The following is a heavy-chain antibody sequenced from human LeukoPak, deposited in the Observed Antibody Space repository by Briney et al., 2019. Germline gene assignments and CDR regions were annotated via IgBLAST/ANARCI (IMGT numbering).Heavy chain of an antibody. CDR1: GFTLGNYW. J-gene: IGHJ4*02. CDR3: AYSDHFDT. Sequence: GGSLTLSCAASGFTLGNYWMHWLPQAPGKGLVWVSRGDGDGSHSTYADSVKGRFTISRDNAKNTLYLQMNRLTGEDTAVYYCAYSDHFDTWGQGTLVTVSS. V-gene: IGHV3-74*03. CDR2: GDGDGSHS. D-gene: IGHD4-17*01.